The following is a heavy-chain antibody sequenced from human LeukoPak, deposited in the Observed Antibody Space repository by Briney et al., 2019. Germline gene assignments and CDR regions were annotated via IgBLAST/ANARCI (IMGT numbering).Heavy chain of an antibody. Sequence: GRSLRLSCAASGFTFSSYAIHWVRQAPGKGLEWVTFISYDGSSKSYADSVKGRFTISRDNSKNTLYLQMNSLRVEDAAVYYCAREHYDSGSYSGNFDYWGQGTLVTVSS. J-gene: IGHJ4*02. CDR3: AREHYDSGSYSGNFDY. D-gene: IGHD3-10*01. V-gene: IGHV3-30-3*01. CDR1: GFTFSSYA. CDR2: ISYDGSSK.